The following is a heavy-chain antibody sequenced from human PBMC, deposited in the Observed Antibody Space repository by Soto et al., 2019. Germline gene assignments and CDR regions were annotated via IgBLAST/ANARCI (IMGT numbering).Heavy chain of an antibody. CDR2: ISAYNGNT. J-gene: IGHJ6*02. D-gene: IGHD1-20*01. V-gene: IGHV1-18*04. CDR1: GYTFTSYG. CDR3: ARSVNNCNALDYYYYYGMDV. Sequence: QVQLVQSGAEVKKPGASVKVSCKASGYTFTSYGMSWVRQAPGPGLELMGWISAYNGNTNYAQKLQGRVTMTTDTSTSTAYMELRSLRSDDTAVYYCARSVNNCNALDYYYYYGMDVWGQGTTVTVSS.